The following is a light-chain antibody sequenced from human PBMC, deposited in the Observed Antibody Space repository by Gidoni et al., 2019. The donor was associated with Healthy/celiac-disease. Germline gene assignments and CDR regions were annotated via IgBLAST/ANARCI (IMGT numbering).Light chain of an antibody. CDR2: GAS. Sequence: IVLTQSPGPLSLSPGERATLSCRASQSVSSSYLAWYQQKPVQAPRFLIYGASSRATGIPDRFSGSGSGTDFTLTISRLEPEDFAVYYCQQYGSSLTCGGGTKVEIK. CDR3: QQYGSSLT. CDR1: QSVSSSY. V-gene: IGKV3-20*01. J-gene: IGKJ4*01.